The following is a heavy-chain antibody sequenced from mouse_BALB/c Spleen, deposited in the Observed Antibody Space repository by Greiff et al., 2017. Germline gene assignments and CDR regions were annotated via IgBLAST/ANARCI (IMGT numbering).Heavy chain of an antibody. CDR1: GFTFTDYY. D-gene: IGHD4-1*01. V-gene: IGHV7-3*02. CDR3: ASGTYYFDY. J-gene: IGHJ2*01. CDR2: IRNKANGYTT. Sequence: EVQVVESGGGLVQPGGSLRLSCATSGFTFTDYYMSWVRQPPGKALEWLGFIRNKANGYTTEYSASVKGRFTISRDNSQSILYLQMNTLRAEDSATYYCASGTYYFDYWGQGTTLTVSS.